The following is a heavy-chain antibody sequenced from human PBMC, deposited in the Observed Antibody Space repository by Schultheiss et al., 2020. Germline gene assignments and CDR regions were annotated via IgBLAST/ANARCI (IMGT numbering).Heavy chain of an antibody. CDR2: IYTSGST. J-gene: IGHJ5*02. V-gene: IGHV4-4*07. CDR3: ARVRDSNWFDP. Sequence: SQTLSLTCTVSGGSISSYYWSWIRQPAGKGLEWIGRIYTSGSTNYNPSLKSRVTISVDTSKNQFSLKLSSVTAADTAVYYCARVRDSNWFDPWGQGTLVTVSS. CDR1: GGSISSYY. D-gene: IGHD3-10*01.